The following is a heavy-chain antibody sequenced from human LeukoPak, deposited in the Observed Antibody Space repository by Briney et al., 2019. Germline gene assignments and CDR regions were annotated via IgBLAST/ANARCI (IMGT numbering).Heavy chain of an antibody. CDR2: IDSAGSTI. Sequence: GGSLRLSCAASGFSFSAAGMNWVRQAPGKGLEWISYIDSAGSTIHYADSVKGRFTISRDNAKNSLYLQMNSLRDEDTAVYYCAKDSERYGVLEHWGQGTLVIVSS. V-gene: IGHV3-48*02. D-gene: IGHD4-17*01. J-gene: IGHJ1*01. CDR1: GFSFSAAG. CDR3: AKDSERYGVLEH.